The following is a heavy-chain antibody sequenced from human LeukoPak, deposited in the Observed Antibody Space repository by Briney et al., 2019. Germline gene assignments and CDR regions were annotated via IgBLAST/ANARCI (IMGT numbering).Heavy chain of an antibody. CDR1: GDSFSSVTDY. V-gene: IGHV4-39*07. Sequence: SETLSLTCTVSGDSFSSVTDYWAWIRQPPGQGLEWIGSIYHSGSTYYNPSLKSRVTISVDTSKNQFSLKLRSVTAADTAVYYCASLSMRPKRYFDLWGRGTLVTVSS. CDR2: IYHSGST. D-gene: IGHD2/OR15-2a*01. J-gene: IGHJ2*01. CDR3: ASLSMRPKRYFDL.